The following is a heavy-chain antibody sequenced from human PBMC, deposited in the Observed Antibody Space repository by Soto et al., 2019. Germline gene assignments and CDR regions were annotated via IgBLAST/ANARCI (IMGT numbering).Heavy chain of an antibody. CDR1: GFTFSSYS. D-gene: IGHD4-17*01. Sequence: EVQLVESGGGLVQPGGSLRLSCAASGFTFSSYSMNWVRQAPGKGLEWVSYISSSSSTIYYADSVKGRFTISRDNAKNSLYLQVNSLRAEDTAVYYCARDLSDSYGDYPSWGQGTLVTVSS. J-gene: IGHJ4*02. V-gene: IGHV3-48*01. CDR3: ARDLSDSYGDYPS. CDR2: ISSSSSTI.